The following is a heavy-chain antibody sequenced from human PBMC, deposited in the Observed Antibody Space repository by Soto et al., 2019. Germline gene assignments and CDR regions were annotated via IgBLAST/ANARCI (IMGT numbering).Heavy chain of an antibody. Sequence: ASVKVSCKASGYTFTSYYMHWVRQAPGQGLEWMGIINPSGGSTSYAQKFQGRVTMTRDTSTSTVYMELISLRSEDTAVYYCASWGCSGGSCYPSGVYYYYYGMDVWGQGTTVTVSS. J-gene: IGHJ6*02. CDR2: INPSGGST. CDR3: ASWGCSGGSCYPSGVYYYYYGMDV. CDR1: GYTFTSYY. D-gene: IGHD2-15*01. V-gene: IGHV1-46*01.